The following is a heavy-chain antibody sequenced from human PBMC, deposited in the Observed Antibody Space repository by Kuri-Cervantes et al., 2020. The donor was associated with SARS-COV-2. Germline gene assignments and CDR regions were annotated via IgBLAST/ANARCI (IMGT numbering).Heavy chain of an antibody. V-gene: IGHV3-74*01. D-gene: IGHD3-22*01. J-gene: IGHJ3*02. CDR1: GFTFSSYW. Sequence: GESLKISCAASGFTFSSYWMHWVRQAPGKGLVWVSRINSDGSSTSYADSVKGRFTISRDNAKNTLYLQMNSLRAEDTAVYYCARDLDSYDSSGYHTSDAFDIWGQGTMVTVSS. CDR2: INSDGSST. CDR3: ARDLDSYDSSGYHTSDAFDI.